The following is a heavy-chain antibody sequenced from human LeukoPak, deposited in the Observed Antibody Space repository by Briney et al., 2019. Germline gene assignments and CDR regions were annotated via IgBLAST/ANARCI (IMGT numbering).Heavy chain of an antibody. CDR1: GFSFSSYD. J-gene: IGHJ4*02. CDR2: ISYDGSNK. V-gene: IGHV3-30*03. CDR3: ASRDYFDY. Sequence: PGRSLRLSCAASGFSFSSYDMHWVRQAPGKGLEWVAVISYDGSNKYYADSVKGRFTISRDNAKNSLYLQMNSLRDEDTAVYYCASRDYFDYWGQGTLVTVSS.